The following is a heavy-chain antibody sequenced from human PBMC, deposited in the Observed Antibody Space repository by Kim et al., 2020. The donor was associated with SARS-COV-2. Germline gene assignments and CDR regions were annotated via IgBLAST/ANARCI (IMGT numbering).Heavy chain of an antibody. CDR3: TTDTALWFGEPHGSPY. CDR2: IKSKTDGGTT. Sequence: GGSLRLSCAASGFTFSNAWMSWVRQAPGKGLEWVGRIKSKTDGGTTDYAAPVKGRFTISRDDSKNTLYLQMNSLKTEDTAVYYCTTDTALWFGEPHGSPYWGQGTLVTVSS. CDR1: GFTFSNAW. V-gene: IGHV3-15*01. J-gene: IGHJ4*02. D-gene: IGHD3-10*01.